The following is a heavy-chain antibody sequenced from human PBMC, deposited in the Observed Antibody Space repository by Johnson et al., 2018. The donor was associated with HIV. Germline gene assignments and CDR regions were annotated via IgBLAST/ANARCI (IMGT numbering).Heavy chain of an antibody. CDR2: IYSGGST. J-gene: IGHJ3*02. V-gene: IGHV3-66*01. D-gene: IGHD3-10*01. Sequence: MMLVESGGAVVQPGGSLRLSCAASGFNFDDYTMHWVRQVPGKGLEWVSVIYSGGSTYYADSVKGRFTISRDNSKNTLYLQMNSLRAEDTSVYYCAAMDGSGSYWAFDIWGQGTMVTVSS. CDR3: AAMDGSGSYWAFDI. CDR1: GFNFDDYT.